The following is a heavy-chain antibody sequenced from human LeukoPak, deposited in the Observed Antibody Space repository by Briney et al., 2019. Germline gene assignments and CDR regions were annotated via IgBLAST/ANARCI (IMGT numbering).Heavy chain of an antibody. J-gene: IGHJ6*02. CDR3: ARDDTDVHNVGYYYYYGMDV. Sequence: PSETLSLTCAVYGGSFSGYYWSWIRQPPGKGLEWIGEINHSGSTNYNPSLKSRVTISVDTSKNQFSLKLSSVTAADTAVYYCARDDTDVHNVGYYYYYGMDVWGQGTTVTVSS. CDR2: INHSGST. D-gene: IGHD3-9*01. V-gene: IGHV4-34*01. CDR1: GGSFSGYY.